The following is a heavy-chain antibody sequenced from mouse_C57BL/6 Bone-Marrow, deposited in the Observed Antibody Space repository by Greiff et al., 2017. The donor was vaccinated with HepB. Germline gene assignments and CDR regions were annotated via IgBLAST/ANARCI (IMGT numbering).Heavy chain of an antibody. CDR3: ASGFITTASEDFDY. D-gene: IGHD1-1*01. CDR2: IYPGSGST. CDR1: GYTFTSYW. J-gene: IGHJ2*01. Sequence: QVQLQQPGAELVKPGASVKMSCKASGYTFTSYWITWVKQRPGQGLEWIGDIYPGSGSTNYNEKFKSKATLTADTSSSTAYMQLSSLTSEDSAVYYCASGFITTASEDFDYWGQGTTLTVSS. V-gene: IGHV1-55*01.